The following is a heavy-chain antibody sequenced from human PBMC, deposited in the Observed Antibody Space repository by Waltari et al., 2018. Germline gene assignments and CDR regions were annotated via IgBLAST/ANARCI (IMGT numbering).Heavy chain of an antibody. CDR3: ARVLSSGWYRGWFDP. CDR2: IYYSGST. CDR1: GGSISSHY. V-gene: IGHV4-59*11. J-gene: IGHJ5*02. Sequence: QVQLQESGPGLVKPSETLSLTCTVSGGSISSHYWSWIRQPPGKGLEWIGYIYYSGSTNNNPSLNSRVTRAVDTSKNQFSLKLSSVTAADTAVYYGARVLSSGWYRGWFDPWGQGTLVTVSS. D-gene: IGHD6-19*01.